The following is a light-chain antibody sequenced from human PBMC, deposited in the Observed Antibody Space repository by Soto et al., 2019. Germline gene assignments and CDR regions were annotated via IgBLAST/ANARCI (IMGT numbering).Light chain of an antibody. CDR1: QSVSSSY. Sequence: EIVLTQSPGTLYLSPGERATLSCRASQSVSSSYVAWYQQKAGQPPRILIYGASSRATGIPDRFSGSGSGTDFTLTISRLEPEDFAVYYCQQYGRSPTTFGQGTKVEIK. CDR3: QQYGRSPTT. V-gene: IGKV3-20*01. J-gene: IGKJ1*01. CDR2: GAS.